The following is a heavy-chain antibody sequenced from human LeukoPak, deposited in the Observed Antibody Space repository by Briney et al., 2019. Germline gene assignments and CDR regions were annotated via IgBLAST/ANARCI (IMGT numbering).Heavy chain of an antibody. D-gene: IGHD6-19*01. V-gene: IGHV1-8*01. Sequence: ASVKVSCKASGYTFTSYDINWVRQATGQGLEWMGWMNPNSGNTGYAQKFQGRVTMTRSTSISTAYMELSSLRSEDTAVYYCARTYGSSPGRDFDYWGRGTLVTVSS. CDR2: MNPNSGNT. J-gene: IGHJ4*02. CDR3: ARTYGSSPGRDFDY. CDR1: GYTFTSYD.